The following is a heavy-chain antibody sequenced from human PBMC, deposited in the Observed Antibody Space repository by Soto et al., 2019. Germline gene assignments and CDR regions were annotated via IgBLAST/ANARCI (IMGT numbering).Heavy chain of an antibody. CDR1: GDSISNSRFY. J-gene: IGHJ5*02. CDR2: IYHTGNA. D-gene: IGHD3-22*01. CDR3: ARDFFDSSDYTTNWFDP. Sequence: SETLSLTCSVSGDSISNSRFYWAWIRQPPGEGLEWIGSIYHTGNAYYNPSLKSRVTISVDTSRNQFSLKLTSVTAADAALYYCARDFFDSSDYTTNWFDPWGQGTLVTVS. V-gene: IGHV4-39*01.